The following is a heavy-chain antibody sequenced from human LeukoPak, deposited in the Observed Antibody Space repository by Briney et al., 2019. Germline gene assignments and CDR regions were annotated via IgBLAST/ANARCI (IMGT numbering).Heavy chain of an antibody. J-gene: IGHJ4*02. CDR2: IYSGGST. CDR3: ARTTGELDPYFDY. Sequence: GGSLRLSCAASGFTVSSNYMSWVRQAPGKGLEWVSVIYSGGSTYCSDSVKGRFTISRDNSKNTLYLQMNSLRAEDTAVYYCARTTGELDPYFDYWGQGTLVTVSS. D-gene: IGHD1-26*01. CDR1: GFTVSSNY. V-gene: IGHV3-53*01.